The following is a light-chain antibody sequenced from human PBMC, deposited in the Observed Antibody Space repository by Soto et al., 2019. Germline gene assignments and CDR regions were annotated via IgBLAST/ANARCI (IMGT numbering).Light chain of an antibody. J-gene: IGLJ1*01. V-gene: IGLV2-8*01. CDR1: SSDVGGYIY. Sequence: QCVLTQPPSASGSPGQSVTISCTGTSSDVGGYIYVSWYQQHPGKVPKLMIYEVNKRPSGVPDRFSGSRSGNTASLTVSGLQTEDEADYYCSSYAGRDYVFGTGTKATVL. CDR2: EVN. CDR3: SSYAGRDYV.